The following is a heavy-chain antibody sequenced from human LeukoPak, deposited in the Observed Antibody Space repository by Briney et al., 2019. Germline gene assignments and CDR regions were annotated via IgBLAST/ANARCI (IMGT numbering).Heavy chain of an antibody. V-gene: IGHV3-23*01. CDR2: ISGSGGST. CDR1: GFTVSSNY. J-gene: IGHJ4*02. CDR3: AKEPAHYDYVWGSYRYFDY. D-gene: IGHD3-16*02. Sequence: GGSLRLSCAASGFTVSSNYMSWVRQAPGKGLEWVSAISGSGGSTYYADSVKGRFTISRDNSKNTLYLQMNSLRAEDTAVYYCAKEPAHYDYVWGSYRYFDYWGQGTLVTVSS.